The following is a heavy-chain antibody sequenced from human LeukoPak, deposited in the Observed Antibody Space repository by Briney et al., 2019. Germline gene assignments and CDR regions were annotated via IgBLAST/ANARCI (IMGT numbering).Heavy chain of an antibody. CDR2: IYSGGST. Sequence: GRSLRLSCAASGFTVSSNYMSWVRQAPGKGLEWVSVIYSGGSTYYADSVKGRFTISRDNSKNTLYLQMNSLRAEDTAVYYCARVASGSSWYPNWFDPWGQGTLVTVSS. V-gene: IGHV3-53*01. D-gene: IGHD6-13*01. CDR1: GFTVSSNY. CDR3: ARVASGSSWYPNWFDP. J-gene: IGHJ5*02.